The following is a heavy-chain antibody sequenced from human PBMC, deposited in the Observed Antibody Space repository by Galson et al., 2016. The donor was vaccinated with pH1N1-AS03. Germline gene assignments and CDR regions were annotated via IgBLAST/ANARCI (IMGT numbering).Heavy chain of an antibody. CDR2: TYFRSRWHS. CDR1: GDSVSSASAT. Sequence: CAISGDSVSSASATWSWIRLSPSRGLEWLGRTYFRSRWHSDYAVSLGGRIIINADTSQSRVSLQLRAVTPDDTAAYYCAYMPADYYGLDVWGQGTTVTVSS. J-gene: IGHJ6*01. D-gene: IGHD3-10*01. CDR3: AYMPADYYGLDV. V-gene: IGHV6-1*01.